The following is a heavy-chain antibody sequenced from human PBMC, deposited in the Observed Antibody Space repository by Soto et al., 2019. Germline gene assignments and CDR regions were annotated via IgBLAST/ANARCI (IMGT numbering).Heavy chain of an antibody. V-gene: IGHV1-69*01. CDR2: IIPMFTIT. CDR3: VSLQPSELNGRPGMDV. D-gene: IGHD1-7*01. CDR1: AGTFISYA. Sequence: QVQLVQSGAEVKKPGSSVKVSCKASAGTFISYAISWVRQAPGQGLEWMGGIIPMFTITNYAQKFQGRVTITADESTNTVYMDLSSLRSEDTADYYGVSLQPSELNGRPGMDVWGQGTTVTVSS. J-gene: IGHJ6*02.